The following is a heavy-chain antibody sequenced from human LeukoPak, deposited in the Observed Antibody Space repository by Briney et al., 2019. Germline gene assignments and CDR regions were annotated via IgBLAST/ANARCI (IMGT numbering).Heavy chain of an antibody. CDR2: IYSGGTT. V-gene: IGHV3-53*01. J-gene: IGHJ5*02. CDR1: GFTVSRSY. CDR3: ARGRGYSQSNWVDP. D-gene: IGHD5-18*01. Sequence: GGSLRLSCAASGFTVSRSYMIWARQAPGKGLEWVSVIYSGGTTYYADSVKGRFTISRDNSKNTLYLQMNSLRAEDTAVYYCARGRGYSQSNWVDPWGQGTMVTVSA.